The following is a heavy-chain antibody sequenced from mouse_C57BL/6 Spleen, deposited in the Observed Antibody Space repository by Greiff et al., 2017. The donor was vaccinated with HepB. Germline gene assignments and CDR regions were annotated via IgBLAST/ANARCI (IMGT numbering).Heavy chain of an antibody. J-gene: IGHJ1*03. V-gene: IGHV5-16*01. Sequence: EVQLVESEGGLVQPGSSMKLSCTASGFTFSDYYMAWVRQVPEKGLEWVANINYDGSSTYYLDSLKSRFIISRDNAKNILYLQMSSLKSEDTATYYCARDSKEYFDVWGTGTTVTVSS. D-gene: IGHD2-5*01. CDR1: GFTFSDYY. CDR2: INYDGSST. CDR3: ARDSKEYFDV.